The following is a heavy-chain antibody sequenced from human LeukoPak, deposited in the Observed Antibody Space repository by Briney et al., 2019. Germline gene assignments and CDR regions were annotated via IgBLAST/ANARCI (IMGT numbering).Heavy chain of an antibody. CDR1: GDSVSSNSAA. J-gene: IGHJ3*02. D-gene: IGHD5-12*01. V-gene: IGHV6-1*01. Sequence: SQTLSLTCAISGDSVSSNSAAWNWIRQSPSRGLEWLGRTYYRSKWYNDYAVSVRSRITINPDTSKNQFSLQLNSVTPEDTAVYCCATWSVESVGYDSGDAFDIWGQGTMVTVSS. CDR2: TYYRSKWYN. CDR3: ATWSVESVGYDSGDAFDI.